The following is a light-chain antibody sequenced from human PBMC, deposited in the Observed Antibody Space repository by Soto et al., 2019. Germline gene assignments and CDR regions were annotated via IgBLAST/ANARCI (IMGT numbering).Light chain of an antibody. CDR1: QSVSSSY. V-gene: IGKV3-20*01. J-gene: IGKJ3*01. Sequence: EIVLTQSPGTLSLSPGERATLSCRASQSVSSSYLAWYQQKPGQAPRLLIYGASTRATGIPDRFSGSGSGTNITLTINRLEPKNFAVYYHTKERSAPPFTFGRGAKVDIK. CDR2: GAS. CDR3: TKERSAPPFT.